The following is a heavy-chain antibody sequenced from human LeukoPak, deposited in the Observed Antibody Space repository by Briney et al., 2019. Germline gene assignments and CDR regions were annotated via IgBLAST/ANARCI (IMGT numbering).Heavy chain of an antibody. CDR3: ARERYNWNYPDF. CDR2: IKQDGSEK. V-gene: IGHV3-7*01. D-gene: IGHD1-7*01. CDR1: GFTFSSYA. Sequence: GGSLRLSCAASGFTFSSYAMSWARQAPGKGLEWVANIKQDGSEKYYVDSVKGRFTISRDNAKNSLYLQMNSLRAEDTAVYYCARERYNWNYPDFGGQGTLVTVSS. J-gene: IGHJ4*02.